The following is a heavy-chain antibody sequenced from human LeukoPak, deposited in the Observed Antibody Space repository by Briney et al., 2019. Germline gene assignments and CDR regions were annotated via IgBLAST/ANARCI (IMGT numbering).Heavy chain of an antibody. CDR1: GFTFSSYG. Sequence: PGRSLRLSCAASGFTFSSYGMHWVRQAPGKGLEWVAVISYDGSNKYYADSVKGRFTISRDNSKNTLYLQMNSLRAEDTAVYYCASPAVWGELSLRYWGQGTLVTVSS. J-gene: IGHJ4*02. D-gene: IGHD3-16*02. CDR2: ISYDGSNK. V-gene: IGHV3-30*03. CDR3: ASPAVWGELSLRY.